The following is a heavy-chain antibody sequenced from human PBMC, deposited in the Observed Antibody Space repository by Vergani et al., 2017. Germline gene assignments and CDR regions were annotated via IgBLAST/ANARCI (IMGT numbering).Heavy chain of an antibody. J-gene: IGHJ4*02. Sequence: VQLVQSGAAVKKPGASVKLSCKSSGYIFNSYYIHWVRQAPGQGLEWMGLLDPRGGPPTYAEKFEGRVTLTSDTSTSTFYMELRSLRSDDTAVYYCVSPGYDYRNMITYFLDYWGQGSLVSVSS. CDR3: VSPGYDYRNMITYFLDY. V-gene: IGHV1-46*03. CDR1: GYIFNSYY. D-gene: IGHD3-16*01. CDR2: LDPRGGPP.